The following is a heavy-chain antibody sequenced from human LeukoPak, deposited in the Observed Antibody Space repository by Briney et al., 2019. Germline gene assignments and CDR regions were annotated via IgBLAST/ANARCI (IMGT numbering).Heavy chain of an antibody. CDR3: ARGADQPIGFGDQTQDLYYYYMDV. Sequence: PSQTLSLTCTVSGGSISSGGYYWSWIRQPAGKGLEWIGRIYTSGSTNYNPSLKSRVTISVDTSKNQFSLKLSSVTAADTAVYYCARGADQPIGFGDQTQDLYYYYMDVRGKGTTVTVSS. D-gene: IGHD3-10*01. V-gene: IGHV4-61*02. CDR2: IYTSGST. J-gene: IGHJ6*03. CDR1: GGSISSGGYY.